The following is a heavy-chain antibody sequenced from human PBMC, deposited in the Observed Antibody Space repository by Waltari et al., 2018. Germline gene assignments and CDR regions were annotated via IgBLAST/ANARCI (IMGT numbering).Heavy chain of an antibody. Sequence: EVQLVESGGGLVQPGRSLRLSCKASGITFGDYAMRWVRQAPGKGLEWVGFIRSKAYGGTTEYAASVKGRFTISRDDSKSIAYLQMNSLKTEDTAVYYCTSRRDGYNYPLFDYWGQGTLVTVSS. D-gene: IGHD5-12*01. CDR2: IRSKAYGGTT. V-gene: IGHV3-49*04. CDR3: TSRRDGYNYPLFDY. J-gene: IGHJ4*02. CDR1: GITFGDYA.